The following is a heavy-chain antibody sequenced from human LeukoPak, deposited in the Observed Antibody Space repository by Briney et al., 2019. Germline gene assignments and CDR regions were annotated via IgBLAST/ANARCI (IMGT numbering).Heavy chain of an antibody. J-gene: IGHJ3*02. D-gene: IGHD3-22*01. CDR1: GFSFSSYA. Sequence: PGGSLRLSCAASGFSFSSYAMSWVRQAPGKGLVWVSTIGSGDTTYFADSVKGRFTISRDNSKNTLYLQMNSLRAEDTAVYYCAKGERNYYDTLTAFDIWGQGTMVIVSS. V-gene: IGHV3-23*01. CDR2: IGSGDTT. CDR3: AKGERNYYDTLTAFDI.